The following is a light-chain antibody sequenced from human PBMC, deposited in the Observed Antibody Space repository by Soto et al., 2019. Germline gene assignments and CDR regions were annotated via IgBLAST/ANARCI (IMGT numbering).Light chain of an antibody. J-gene: IGKJ1*01. CDR3: QQYVSSPRT. CDR2: GTS. CDR1: QTVNTNY. Sequence: EIVLTQSPGTLSLSPGEEATLSCRASQTVNTNYLAWYQQKAGQAPRLLIYGTSSRATGIPDRFSGSGSGTDFTLTISRREPEDFAVYYCQQYVSSPRTFGQGTNVEIK. V-gene: IGKV3-20*01.